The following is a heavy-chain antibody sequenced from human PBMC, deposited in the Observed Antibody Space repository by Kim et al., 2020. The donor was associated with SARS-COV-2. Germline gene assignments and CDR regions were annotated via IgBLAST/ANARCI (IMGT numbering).Heavy chain of an antibody. V-gene: IGHV4-59*08. CDR3: ARHGSNFNYYDSSGYYCYFDY. Sequence: SETLSLTCTVSGGSISSYYWSWIRQPPGKGLEWIGYIYYSGSTNYNPSLKSRVTISVDTSKNQFSLKLSSVTAADTAVYYCARHGSNFNYYDSSGYYCYFDYWGQGTLVTVSS. J-gene: IGHJ4*02. D-gene: IGHD3-22*01. CDR2: IYYSGST. CDR1: GGSISSYY.